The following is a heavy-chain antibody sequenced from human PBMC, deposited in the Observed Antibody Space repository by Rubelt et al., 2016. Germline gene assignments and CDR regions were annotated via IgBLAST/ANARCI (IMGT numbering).Heavy chain of an antibody. CDR2: IYYSGST. CDR3: TRAVPNWRKYYFDY. J-gene: IGHJ4*02. CDR1: GGSISGSSFY. V-gene: IGHV4-39*01. D-gene: IGHD1-20*01. Sequence: QLQLRESGPGLVKPSETLSLTCTVSGGSISGSSFYWGWIRQPPGKGLEWIGSIYYSGSTYYNPALKSRVTISVDTSKNQFSRNRSSVTAADTAVYYCTRAVPNWRKYYFDYWGQGTLVPVSS.